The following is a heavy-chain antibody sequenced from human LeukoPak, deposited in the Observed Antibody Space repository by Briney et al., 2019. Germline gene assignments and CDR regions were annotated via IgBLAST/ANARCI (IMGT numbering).Heavy chain of an antibody. D-gene: IGHD3-16*02. CDR1: GGSFSGYH. V-gene: IGHV4-34*01. CDR3: ARQGENLYDYVWGSYRY. Sequence: SETLSLTCAVYGGSFSGYHWNWIRQPPGKGLEWIGEINHSGSTNYNPSLKSRVTISVDTSKNQFSLKLSSVTAADTAVYYCARQGENLYDYVWGSYRYWGQGTLVTVSS. CDR2: INHSGST. J-gene: IGHJ4*02.